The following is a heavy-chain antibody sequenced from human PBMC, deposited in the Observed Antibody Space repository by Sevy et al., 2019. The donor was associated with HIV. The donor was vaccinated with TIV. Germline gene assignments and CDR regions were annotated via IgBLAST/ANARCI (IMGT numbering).Heavy chain of an antibody. Sequence: GGSLRLSCTVSGFIFSNFAMHWVRQAPGKGLEWVAVTSYDGSHKYYADSVKGRFTVFRDNSRNILSLEMSSLTRDDTAVYYCARGENDDEFFHYWGQGTLVTVSS. CDR3: ARGENDDEFFHY. CDR1: GFIFSNFA. CDR2: TSYDGSHK. J-gene: IGHJ1*01. D-gene: IGHD1-26*01. V-gene: IGHV3-30*04.